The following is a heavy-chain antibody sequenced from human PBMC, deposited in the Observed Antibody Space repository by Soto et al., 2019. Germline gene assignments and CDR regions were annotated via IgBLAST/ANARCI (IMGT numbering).Heavy chain of an antibody. CDR3: ARDVGMASRPYLDY. CDR2: INPNSGGT. CDR1: GYTLTGYY. V-gene: IGHV1-2*02. J-gene: IGHJ4*02. D-gene: IGHD6-6*01. Sequence: ASVKVSCKASGYTLTGYYMHWVRQAPGQGLEWMGWINPNSGGTNYAQKFQGRVTMTRDTSISTAYMELSRLRSDDTAVYYCARDVGMASRPYLDYWGQGTLVTVSS.